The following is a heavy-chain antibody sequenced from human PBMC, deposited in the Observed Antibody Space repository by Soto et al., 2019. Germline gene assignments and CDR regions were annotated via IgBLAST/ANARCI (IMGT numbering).Heavy chain of an antibody. J-gene: IGHJ6*02. D-gene: IGHD3-10*01. CDR2: ISGYNGNT. Sequence: QVQLVQSGAEVKKPGASVKVSCKASGYTFTSYGVSWVRQAPGQGLEWMGWISGYNGNTNYAQKLQGRVTMTTDTPTSTAYMELRSLRSDDTAVYYCARAGQYYYASGSPYYYGMDVWGQGITVTVSS. CDR3: ARAGQYYYASGSPYYYGMDV. CDR1: GYTFTSYG. V-gene: IGHV1-18*04.